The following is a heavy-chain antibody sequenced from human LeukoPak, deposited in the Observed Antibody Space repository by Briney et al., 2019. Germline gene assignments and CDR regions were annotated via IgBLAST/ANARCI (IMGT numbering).Heavy chain of an antibody. CDR3: AGTYYFDY. Sequence: GGSLRLSCAASGFTFSSYAMHWVRQAPGKRLEWVAVISYDGSNKYYADSVKGRFTISRDNSKNTLYLQMNSLRAEDMAVYYCAGTYYFDYWGQGTLVTVSS. J-gene: IGHJ4*02. V-gene: IGHV3-30-3*01. CDR2: ISYDGSNK. CDR1: GFTFSSYA.